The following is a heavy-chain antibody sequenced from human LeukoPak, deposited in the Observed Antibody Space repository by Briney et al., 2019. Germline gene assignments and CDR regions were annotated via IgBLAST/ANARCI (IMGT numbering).Heavy chain of an antibody. CDR3: AREMLAYCGGDCYDY. J-gene: IGHJ4*02. CDR2: IYSGGST. D-gene: IGHD2-21*01. CDR1: GFTVSSNY. V-gene: IGHV3-66*02. Sequence: GGSLRLSCAASGFTVSSNYMSWVRQAPGKGLEWVSVIYSGGSTYYADSVKGRFTISRDNSENTLYLQMNSLRAEDTAVYYCAREMLAYCGGDCYDYWGQGTLVTVSS.